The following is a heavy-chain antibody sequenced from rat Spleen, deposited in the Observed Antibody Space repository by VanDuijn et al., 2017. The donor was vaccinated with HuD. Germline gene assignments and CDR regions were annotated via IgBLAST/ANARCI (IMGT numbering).Heavy chain of an antibody. V-gene: IGHV5-31*01. Sequence: EVQLVESGGGLVQPGRSLKLSCAASGFSFSDFYMAWVRQAPGKGLEWVASITNTGGSTYYPDSVKGRFTISRDNAKSTLYLQMNSLRSEDTATYYCTRGGASGAVATRFDYWGQGVMVTVSS. CDR3: TRGGASGAVATRFDY. CDR1: GFSFSDFY. J-gene: IGHJ2*01. D-gene: IGHD1-3*01. CDR2: ITNTGGST.